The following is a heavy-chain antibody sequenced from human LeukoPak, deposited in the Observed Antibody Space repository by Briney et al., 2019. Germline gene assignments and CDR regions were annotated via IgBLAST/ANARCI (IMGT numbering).Heavy chain of an antibody. V-gene: IGHV4-39*02. CDR3: ARDRSSWFYYFDY. Sequence: PSETLSLTCTVSGCSISSSSYYWVWIRQPPGKGLEWIVSIYYSGSTYYNPSLKSRVTISVDTSKNQFSLKLSSVTAADTAVYYCARDRSSWFYYFDYWGQGTLVTVSS. CDR1: GCSISSSSYY. D-gene: IGHD6-13*01. CDR2: IYYSGST. J-gene: IGHJ4*02.